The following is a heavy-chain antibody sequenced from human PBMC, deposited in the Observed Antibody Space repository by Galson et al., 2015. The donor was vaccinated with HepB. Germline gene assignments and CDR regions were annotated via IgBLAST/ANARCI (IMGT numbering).Heavy chain of an antibody. D-gene: IGHD3-22*01. CDR3: AKEGPVSSGYYWMPSAFDI. CDR1: GFTFSTYA. Sequence: SLRLSCAASGFTFSTYAMSWVRQAPGKGLEWVSTISGGGRSTYYADSVKGRFTISRDSFKNTLSLQMNSLTAEDTAVYYCAKEGPVSSGYYWMPSAFDIWGQGTMVTVSS. J-gene: IGHJ3*02. V-gene: IGHV3-23*01. CDR2: ISGGGRST.